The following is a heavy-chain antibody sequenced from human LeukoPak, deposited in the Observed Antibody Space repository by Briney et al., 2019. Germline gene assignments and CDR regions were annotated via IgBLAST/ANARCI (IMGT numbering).Heavy chain of an antibody. CDR1: GFTFSSYA. D-gene: IGHD2-15*01. CDR3: AKLDCSGGSCHNLNF. V-gene: IGHV3-23*01. J-gene: IGHJ4*02. CDR2: ITGSGAGT. Sequence: GGSLRLSCAASGFTFSSYAMNWVRQAPGKGPEWVSAITGSGAGTYYADSVKGRFTISRDNSKNTLYLLMNSLRAEDTAVYFCAKLDCSGGSCHNLNFWGQGTLVTVSS.